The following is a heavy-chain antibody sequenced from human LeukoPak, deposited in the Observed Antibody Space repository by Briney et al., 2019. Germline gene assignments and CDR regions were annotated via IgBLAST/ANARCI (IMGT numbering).Heavy chain of an antibody. J-gene: IGHJ6*02. Sequence: SETLSLTCTVSGGSISSYYWSWIRQPAGKGLEWIGRIYTSGSTNYNPSLKSRVTMSVDTSKNQFSLKLSSVTAADTAVHYCARDSTYDFWTANGMDVWGQGTTVTVSS. D-gene: IGHD3-3*01. CDR2: IYTSGST. V-gene: IGHV4-4*07. CDR1: GGSISSYY. CDR3: ARDSTYDFWTANGMDV.